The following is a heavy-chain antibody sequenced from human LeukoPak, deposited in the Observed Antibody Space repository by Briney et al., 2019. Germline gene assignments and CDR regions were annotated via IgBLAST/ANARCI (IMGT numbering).Heavy chain of an antibody. D-gene: IGHD4-17*01. CDR1: GFTFDDYA. CDR2: ISWNSGSI. V-gene: IGHV3-9*01. J-gene: IGHJ2*01. Sequence: GGSLRLSCAASGFTFDDYAMHWVRQAPGKGLEWVSGISWNSGSIGYADSVKGRFTISRDNAKNSLYLQMNSLRAEDTALYYCAKAYGDYKSWLGGPFDLWGRGTLVTVSS. CDR3: AKAYGDYKSWLGGPFDL.